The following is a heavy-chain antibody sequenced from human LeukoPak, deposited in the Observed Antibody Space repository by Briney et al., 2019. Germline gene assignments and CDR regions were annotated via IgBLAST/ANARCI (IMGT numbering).Heavy chain of an antibody. CDR3: ARRSSGNFDY. Sequence: SETLSLTCTVSGGSISSSSYYWGLIRQPPGKWLEWIGSIYYSGSTYYNPSLKSRVTISVDTSKNQFSLKLSSVTAADTAVYYCARRSSGNFDYWGQGTLVTVSS. V-gene: IGHV4-39*01. D-gene: IGHD6-19*01. CDR2: IYYSGST. CDR1: GGSISSSSYY. J-gene: IGHJ4*02.